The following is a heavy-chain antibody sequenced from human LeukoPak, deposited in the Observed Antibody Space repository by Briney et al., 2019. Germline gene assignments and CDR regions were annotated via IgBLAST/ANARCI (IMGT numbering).Heavy chain of an antibody. CDR1: EFTFSSFA. Sequence: GGSLRLSCAASEFTFSSFAMTWVRQAPGKGLEWVSSISGSGDSTYYADSVKGRFTISRDNSKDTLFLQMNSLRAEDTAVYYCAKGSSPFDYWGQGTLVTVSS. CDR3: AKGSSPFDY. CDR2: ISGSGDST. J-gene: IGHJ4*02. D-gene: IGHD6-13*01. V-gene: IGHV3-23*01.